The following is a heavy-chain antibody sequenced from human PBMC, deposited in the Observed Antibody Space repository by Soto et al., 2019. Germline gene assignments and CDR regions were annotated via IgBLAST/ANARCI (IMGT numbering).Heavy chain of an antibody. D-gene: IGHD3-10*01. CDR3: VRDGRRGFDMDV. CDR1: GFTFSSYD. CDR2: ISSNSYTI. J-gene: IGHJ6*02. V-gene: IGHV3-48*02. Sequence: GGSLRLSCAASGFTFSSYDMNWVRQAPGKGLEWVSYISSNSYTIYYADSVKGRFTISRDNAKNSLYLQMNSLRDEDTAVYYCVRDGRRGFDMDVWGQGTTVTV.